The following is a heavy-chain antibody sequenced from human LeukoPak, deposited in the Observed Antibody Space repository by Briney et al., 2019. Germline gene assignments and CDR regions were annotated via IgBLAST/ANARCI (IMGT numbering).Heavy chain of an antibody. CDR2: IYTSGST. CDR3: ARDVPYSGSDY. J-gene: IGHJ4*02. D-gene: IGHD1-26*01. Sequence: SETLSLTCTVSGGSISSGSYYWSWIRQPAGTGLEWIGRIYTSGSTNYNPSLKSRVTISVDTSKNQFSLKLSSVTAADTAVYYCARDVPYSGSDYWGQGTLVTVSS. V-gene: IGHV4-61*02. CDR1: GGSISSGSYY.